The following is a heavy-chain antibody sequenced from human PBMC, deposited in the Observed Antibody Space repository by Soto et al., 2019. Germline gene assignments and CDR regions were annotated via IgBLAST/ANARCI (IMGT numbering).Heavy chain of an antibody. V-gene: IGHV2-5*02. D-gene: IGHD6-19*01. CDR2: IYWDDDK. CDR1: GCSLSSTRMA. Sequence: QITLKESGPPLVKPTQTLTLTCTFSGCSLSSTRMAVGWIRQPPGKALEWLALIYWDDDKRYSPFLKSRLTIPKDTSKNQVVLTMSNMDPVDTARYYCAHIVVAGLGYYFDYWGQGTLVTVSS. CDR3: AHIVVAGLGYYFDY. J-gene: IGHJ4*02.